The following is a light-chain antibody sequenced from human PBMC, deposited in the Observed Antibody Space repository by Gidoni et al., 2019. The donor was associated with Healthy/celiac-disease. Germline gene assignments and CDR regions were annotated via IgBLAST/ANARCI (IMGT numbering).Light chain of an antibody. CDR2: DDS. CDR3: QVWDSSSDHLVV. J-gene: IGLJ2*01. CDR1: NIGSKR. V-gene: IGLV3-21*02. Sequence: SYVLTQPPPVSVAPGPTARITCGGNNIGSKRVHWYQQKPGQAPVLFVYDDSDRPSGIPERFSGFNSGNTATLTISRVEAGDEADYYCQVWDSSSDHLVVFGGGTKLTVL.